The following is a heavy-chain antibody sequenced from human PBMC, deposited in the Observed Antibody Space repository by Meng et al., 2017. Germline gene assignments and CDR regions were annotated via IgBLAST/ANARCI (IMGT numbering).Heavy chain of an antibody. CDR1: GFTFSNAW. D-gene: IGHD6-6*01. Sequence: GESLKISCAASGFTFSNAWMSWVRQAPGKGLEWVGRIKSKTDGATADYAAPVKSRFTISRDDSKNTLYLQMNSLKTEDTAVYYCYSHSSFLPYTPNYYYYYGMDVWGQGTTVTVSS. V-gene: IGHV3-15*01. CDR2: IKSKTDGATA. CDR3: YSHSSFLPYTPNYYYYYGMDV. J-gene: IGHJ6*02.